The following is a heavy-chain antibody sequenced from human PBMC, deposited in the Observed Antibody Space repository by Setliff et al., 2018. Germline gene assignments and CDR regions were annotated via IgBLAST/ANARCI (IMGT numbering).Heavy chain of an antibody. CDR2: LNPNISAT. V-gene: IGHV1-8*01. CDR1: GYTFINYD. J-gene: IGHJ4*02. CDR3: AREPSVTLITVVPWYFDY. D-gene: IGHD3-10*01. Sequence: GASVKVSCKASGYTFINYDINWVRQATGQGLEWMGWLNPNISATFYAPKFQGRVTMTRDTSTSTFYMELSSLRSDDTAVYYCAREPSVTLITVVPWYFDYWGQGTLVTVSS.